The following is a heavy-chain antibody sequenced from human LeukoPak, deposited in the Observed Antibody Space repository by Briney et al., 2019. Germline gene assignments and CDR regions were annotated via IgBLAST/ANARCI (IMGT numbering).Heavy chain of an antibody. CDR2: INPNSGGT. V-gene: IGHV1-2*02. CDR3: ARGGNIAGNSGCYRRIQNGFDP. CDR1: GYTFTGYY. D-gene: IGHD6-19*01. Sequence: ASVKVSCKASGYTFTGYYMHWVRQAPGQGLEWTGWINPNSGGTNYAQKFQGRVTMTRDTSISTAYMELSRLRSDDTAVYYCARGGNIAGNSGCYRRIQNGFDPWGQGTLVTVSS. J-gene: IGHJ5*02.